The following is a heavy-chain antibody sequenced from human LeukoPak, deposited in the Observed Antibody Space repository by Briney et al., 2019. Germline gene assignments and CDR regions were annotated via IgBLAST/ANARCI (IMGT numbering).Heavy chain of an antibody. V-gene: IGHV4-61*05. CDR2: TFHTGKT. CDR3: ARIFDS. Sequence: SETLSLTCSVSGGSISSRAYYWGWIRQPPGKRPEWIGDTFHTGKTNYNPSLRSRATISLDTSKSQFSLRLTSMTAADTAVYYCARIFDSWGQGILVTVSS. CDR1: GGSISSRAYY. J-gene: IGHJ4*02.